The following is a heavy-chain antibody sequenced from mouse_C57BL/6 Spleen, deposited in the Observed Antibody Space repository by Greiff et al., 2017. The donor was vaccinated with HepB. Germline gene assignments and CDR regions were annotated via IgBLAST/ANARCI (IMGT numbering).Heavy chain of an antibody. J-gene: IGHJ3*01. CDR3: ARVGGGSSYWFAY. Sequence: DVKLVESGGGLVKPGGSLKLSCAASGFTFSSYAMSWVRQTPEKRLEWVATISDGGSYTYYPDNVKGRFTISRDNAKNNLYLQMSHLKSEDTAMYYCARVGGGSSYWFAYWGQGTLVTVSA. CDR1: GFTFSSYA. D-gene: IGHD1-1*01. CDR2: ISDGGSYT. V-gene: IGHV5-4*03.